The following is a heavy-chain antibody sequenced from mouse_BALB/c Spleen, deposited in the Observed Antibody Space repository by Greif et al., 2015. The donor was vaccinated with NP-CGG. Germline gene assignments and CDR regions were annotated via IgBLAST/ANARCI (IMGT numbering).Heavy chain of an antibody. V-gene: IGHV2-2*02. D-gene: IGHD2-2*01. CDR1: GFSLTSYG. CDR3: ARSPIYYGYMDY. CDR2: IWRGGNT. J-gene: IGHJ4*01. Sequence: VHLVESGPGLVQPSQSLSITCTVSGFSLTSYGVHWVRQSPGKGLEWLGVIWRGGNTDYNVAFISRLSISKDKSKSQVVLKMNSLQANDTARYDCARSPIYYGYMDYWGQGTSVTVSS.